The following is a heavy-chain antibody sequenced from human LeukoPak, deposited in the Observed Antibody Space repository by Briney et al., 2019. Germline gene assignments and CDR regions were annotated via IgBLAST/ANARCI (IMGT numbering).Heavy chain of an antibody. CDR1: GGSFSGYY. Sequence: SETLSLTCAVYGGSFSGYYWGWIRQPPGKGLEWIGSIYYSGSTYYNPSLKSRVTISVGTSKNQFSLKLSSVTAADTAVYYCARRPETKNTYYYGSGSLNYYYYYMDVWGKGTTVTVSS. CDR2: IYYSGST. D-gene: IGHD3-10*01. J-gene: IGHJ6*03. CDR3: ARRPETKNTYYYGSGSLNYYYYYMDV. V-gene: IGHV4-34*01.